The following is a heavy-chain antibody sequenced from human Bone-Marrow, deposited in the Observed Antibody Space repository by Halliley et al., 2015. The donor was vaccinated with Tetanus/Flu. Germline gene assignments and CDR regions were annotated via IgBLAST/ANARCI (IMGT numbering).Heavy chain of an antibody. V-gene: IGHV2-70*11. Sequence: LEWLARIDWDGDKYYSAFLKGRSIISKDTAKNQVALTVTNMDLVDTGTYYCARFRANSGQYYFDNWGQGTLITVSS. D-gene: IGHD5-12*01. J-gene: IGHJ4*02. CDR3: ARFRANSGQYYFDN. CDR2: IDWDGDK.